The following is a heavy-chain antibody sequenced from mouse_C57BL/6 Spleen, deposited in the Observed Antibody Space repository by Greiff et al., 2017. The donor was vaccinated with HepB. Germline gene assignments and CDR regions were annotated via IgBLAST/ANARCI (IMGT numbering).Heavy chain of an antibody. D-gene: IGHD3-2*02. Sequence: QVQLQQSGPELVKPGASVKISCKASGYAFSSSWMNWVKQRPGKGLEWIGRIYPGDGDTNYNGKFKGKATLTADKSSSTAYMQLSSLTSEDSAVYFCARQLRRPYAMDYWGQGTSVTVSS. V-gene: IGHV1-82*01. CDR1: GYAFSSSW. CDR2: IYPGDGDT. J-gene: IGHJ4*01. CDR3: ARQLRRPYAMDY.